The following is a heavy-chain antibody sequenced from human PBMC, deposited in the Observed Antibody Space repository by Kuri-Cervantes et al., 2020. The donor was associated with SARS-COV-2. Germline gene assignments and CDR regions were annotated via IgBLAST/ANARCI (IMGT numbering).Heavy chain of an antibody. J-gene: IGHJ5*02. V-gene: IGHV3-23*01. CDR2: ISGSGGST. CDR1: GFTFSSYA. CDR3: ATTYYYGSGSP. Sequence: GESLKISCAASGFTFSSYAMHWVRQAPGKGLEWVSAISGSGGSTYYADSVKGRFTISRDNSKNTLYLQMNSLRAEDTAVYYCATTYYYGSGSPWGQGTLVTVSS. D-gene: IGHD3-10*01.